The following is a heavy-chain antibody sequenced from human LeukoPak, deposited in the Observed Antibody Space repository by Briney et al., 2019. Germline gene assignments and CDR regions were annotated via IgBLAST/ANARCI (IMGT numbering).Heavy chain of an antibody. D-gene: IGHD4-11*01. J-gene: IGHJ6*03. CDR3: ARDLKSYRSGYYYYYMDV. CDR1: GFTFSSYS. Sequence: GGSLRLSCAASGFTFSSYSMNWVRQAPGKGLEWVSYISSSSSTIYYADSVKGRFTISRDNAKNSLYLQMNSLRAEDTAVYYCARDLKSYRSGYYYYYMDVWGKGTTVTVSS. CDR2: ISSSSSTI. V-gene: IGHV3-48*01.